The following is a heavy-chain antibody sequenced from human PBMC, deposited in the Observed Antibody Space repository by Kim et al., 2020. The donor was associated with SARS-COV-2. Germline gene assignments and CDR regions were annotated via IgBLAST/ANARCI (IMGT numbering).Heavy chain of an antibody. Sequence: SETLSLTCAVYGGSFSGYYWSWIRQPPGKGLEWIGEINHSRSTNYNPSLKSRVTISVDTSKNQFSLKLSSVTAADTAVYYCARARRGGDFWSPWGQGTLVTVSS. V-gene: IGHV4-34*01. D-gene: IGHD3-3*01. CDR3: ARARRGGDFWSP. CDR2: INHSRST. J-gene: IGHJ5*02. CDR1: GGSFSGYY.